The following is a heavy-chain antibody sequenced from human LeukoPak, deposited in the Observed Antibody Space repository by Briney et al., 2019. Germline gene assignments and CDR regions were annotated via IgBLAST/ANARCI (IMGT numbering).Heavy chain of an antibody. V-gene: IGHV1-69*04. J-gene: IGHJ4*02. D-gene: IGHD3-22*01. CDR1: GGTFSSYA. CDR3: ARDDSIGYHYFDY. CDR2: IIPILGIA. Sequence: SVKVSCKASGGTFSSYAISWVRQAPGQGLEWMGRIIPILGIANYAQKFQGRVTITADKSTSTAYMELSSLRSEDTAVYYCARDDSIGYHYFDYWGQGTLVTVSS.